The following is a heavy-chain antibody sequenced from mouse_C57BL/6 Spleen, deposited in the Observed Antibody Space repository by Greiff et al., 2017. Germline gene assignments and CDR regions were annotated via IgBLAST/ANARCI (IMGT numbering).Heavy chain of an antibody. V-gene: IGHV1-42*01. J-gene: IGHJ2*01. Sequence: VQLQQSGPELVKPGASVKISCKASGYSFTGYYMNWVKLSPEKSLEWIGEINPSTGGTTYNQKFKAKATLTVDKSSSTAYMQLKSLTSEDSAVYYCARSNSSFDYWGQGTTLTVSS. CDR2: INPSTGGT. CDR3: ARSNSSFDY. CDR1: GYSFTGYY.